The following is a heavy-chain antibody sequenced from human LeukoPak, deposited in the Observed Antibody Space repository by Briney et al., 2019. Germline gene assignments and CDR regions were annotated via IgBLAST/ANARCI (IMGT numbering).Heavy chain of an antibody. J-gene: IGHJ4*02. V-gene: IGHV4-31*03. CDR3: ARARDYGDYGYFDF. D-gene: IGHD4-17*01. CDR2: IYYNGST. CDR1: GDSISGIY. Sequence: PSETLSPTCTVSGDSISGIYWSWIRQHPGKGLEWIGYIYYNGSTYYNPSLKSRVTISIDTSKNQFSLKLSSVTAADTAVYYCARARDYGDYGYFDFWGQGPLVTVSS.